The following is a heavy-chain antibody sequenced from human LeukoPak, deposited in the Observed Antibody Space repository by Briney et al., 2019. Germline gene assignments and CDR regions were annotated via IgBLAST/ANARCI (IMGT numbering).Heavy chain of an antibody. CDR2: IYYSGST. D-gene: IGHD1-14*01. CDR1: GGSISSYY. CDR3: ARYRPTLFDY. J-gene: IGHJ4*02. V-gene: IGHV4-59*01. Sequence: PSETLSLTCTVSGGSISSYYWSWIRQPPGKGLEWIGYIYYSGSTNYNPSLKSRVTISVDTSKNQFSLKLSSVTAADTAAYYCARYRPTLFDYWGQGTLVTVSS.